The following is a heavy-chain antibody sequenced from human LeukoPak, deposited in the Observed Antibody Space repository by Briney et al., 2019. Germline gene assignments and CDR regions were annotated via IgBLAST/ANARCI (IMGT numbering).Heavy chain of an antibody. D-gene: IGHD4-11*01. CDR3: ATETENSNYDAFDI. CDR2: ISGGGTTI. Sequence: PGGSLRLSCAASGFTFSSYAMNWVRQAPGKGLEWVSYISGGGTTIFYADSVKGRFTISRDNAKNSLYLHMNSLSAEDTALYFCATETENSNYDAFDIWGQGTLVTVSS. CDR1: GFTFSSYA. J-gene: IGHJ3*02. V-gene: IGHV3-48*03.